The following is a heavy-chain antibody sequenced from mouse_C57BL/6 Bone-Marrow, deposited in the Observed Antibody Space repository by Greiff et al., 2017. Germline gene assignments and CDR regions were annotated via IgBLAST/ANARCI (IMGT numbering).Heavy chain of an antibody. CDR1: GYTFTDYN. CDR2: INPNNGGT. J-gene: IGHJ2*01. CDR3: ERLEYGSTNFDY. V-gene: IGHV1-18*01. Sequence: VQLQQSGPELVKPGASVKIPCKASGYTFTDYNMDWVKQSHGKSLEWIGDINPNNGGTIYNQKFKGKATLTVDKSSSTAYMELRSLTSEDTAVYYCERLEYGSTNFDYWGQGTTLTVSS. D-gene: IGHD1-1*01.